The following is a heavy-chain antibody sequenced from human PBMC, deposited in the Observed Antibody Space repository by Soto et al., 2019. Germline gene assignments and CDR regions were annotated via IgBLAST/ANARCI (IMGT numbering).Heavy chain of an antibody. J-gene: IGHJ4*02. CDR2: IYSGRST. Sequence: EVQLMESGGGLVQPGGSLRLSCAVSGFTVSSNYMNWVRQAPGKGLEWVSLIYSGRSTKYADSVKGRFTISSDNSKNTLYLQMNSLRAEDTAVYYCARDGDYFDYWGQGTLVTVSS. CDR3: ARDGDYFDY. V-gene: IGHV3-66*01. CDR1: GFTVSSNY.